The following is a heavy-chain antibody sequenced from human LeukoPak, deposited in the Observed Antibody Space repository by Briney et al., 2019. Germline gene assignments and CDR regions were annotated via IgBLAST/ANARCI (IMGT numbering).Heavy chain of an antibody. J-gene: IGHJ4*02. D-gene: IGHD6-19*01. Sequence: SETLSLTCTVSGGSISSSSYFWGWIRQPPGKGLEWIGTIYYGGSTYYNPSLKSRVTISVDTSKNQFSLKLSSVTAADTAVYYCARLNSLGYSSGWYPDYWGQGTLVTVSS. CDR1: GGSISSSSYF. V-gene: IGHV4-39*01. CDR3: ARLNSLGYSSGWYPDY. CDR2: IYYGGST.